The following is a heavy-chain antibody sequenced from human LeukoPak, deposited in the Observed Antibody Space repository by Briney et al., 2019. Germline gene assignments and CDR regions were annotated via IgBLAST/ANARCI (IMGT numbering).Heavy chain of an antibody. Sequence: GGSLRLSCAASGFTFRSYGMHWIRQAPGKGLEWVAVISYDGSNKYYADSVKGRFTISRDNSKNTLYLQMNSLGTEDTAVYYCANGIWFWGQGTLVTVSS. V-gene: IGHV3-30*18. CDR2: ISYDGSNK. CDR1: GFTFRSYG. D-gene: IGHD3-10*01. J-gene: IGHJ4*02. CDR3: ANGIWF.